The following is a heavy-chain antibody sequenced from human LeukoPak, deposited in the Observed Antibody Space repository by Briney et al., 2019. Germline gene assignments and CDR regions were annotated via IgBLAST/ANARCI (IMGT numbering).Heavy chain of an antibody. D-gene: IGHD2-2*01. CDR3: ARSGFGRGPAANYYYYHYMDV. J-gene: IGHJ6*03. CDR1: GGTFSSYA. CDR2: IIPIFGTA. V-gene: IGHV1-69*05. Sequence: ASVKVSCKASGGTFSSYAISWVRQAPGQGLEWMGGIIPIFGTANYAQKFQGRVTITTDESTSTAYMELSSLRSEDTAVYYCARSGFGRGPAANYYYYHYMDVWGKGTTVTVSS.